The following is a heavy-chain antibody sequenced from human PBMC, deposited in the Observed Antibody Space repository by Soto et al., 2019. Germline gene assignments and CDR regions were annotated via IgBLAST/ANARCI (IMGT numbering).Heavy chain of an antibody. D-gene: IGHD6-13*01. V-gene: IGHV3-7*05. CDR3: ARAGDAGTADY. CDR1: GFTFRSNW. CDR2: INEDGSEK. Sequence: EVQVVESGGGLVQTGGSLRLSCAASGFTFRSNWMSWVRQAPGKGLEWVANINEDGSEKYYVDSVRGRFTISRDNAENSLYLQMNSLRAEDTAVYYCARAGDAGTADYWGQGTPVTVSS. J-gene: IGHJ4*02.